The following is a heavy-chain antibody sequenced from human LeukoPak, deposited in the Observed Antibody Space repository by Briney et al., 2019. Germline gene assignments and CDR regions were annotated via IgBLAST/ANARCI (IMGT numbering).Heavy chain of an antibody. CDR2: IYYSGST. V-gene: IGHV4-59*01. CDR3: ARERGGYCSSTSCGYAFDI. Sequence: PSETLSLTCTVSGGSISSYYWSWIRQPPGKGLEWIGYIYYSGSTNYNPSLKSRVTISVDTSKNQFSLKLSSVTAADTAVYYCARERGGYCSSTSCGYAFDIWGQGTMVTVSS. CDR1: GGSISSYY. J-gene: IGHJ3*02. D-gene: IGHD2-2*03.